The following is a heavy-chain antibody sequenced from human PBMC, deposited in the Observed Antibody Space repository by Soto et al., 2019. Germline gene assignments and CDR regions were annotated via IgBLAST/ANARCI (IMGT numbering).Heavy chain of an antibody. CDR1: GGSVSSGAYY. D-gene: IGHD5-12*01. Sequence: TLSLTCTVSGGSVSSGAYYWTWIRQRPGKGLEWIGYIYYSGSTYYSPSLKSRLSISLDTSKNQFALRLSSVTAEDTAMYYCARARLRAVYAFDIWGQGTMVTV. V-gene: IGHV4-31*03. J-gene: IGHJ3*02. CDR3: ARARLRAVYAFDI. CDR2: IYYSGST.